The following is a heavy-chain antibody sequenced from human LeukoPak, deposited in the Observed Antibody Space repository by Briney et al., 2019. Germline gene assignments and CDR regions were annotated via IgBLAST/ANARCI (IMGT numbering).Heavy chain of an antibody. J-gene: IGHJ4*02. CDR3: ARRDCGGDCQGH. CDR2: ITSDGIDT. V-gene: IGHV3-74*01. CDR1: GFTFSNYW. D-gene: IGHD2-21*01. Sequence: GGSLRLSCSASGFTFSNYWMHWVRQAPGKGLVWVARITSDGIDTSYADSVKGRFTISRDNAKNMLYLQMNSLRAEDTAVYYCARRDCGGDCQGHWGQGTLVTVSS.